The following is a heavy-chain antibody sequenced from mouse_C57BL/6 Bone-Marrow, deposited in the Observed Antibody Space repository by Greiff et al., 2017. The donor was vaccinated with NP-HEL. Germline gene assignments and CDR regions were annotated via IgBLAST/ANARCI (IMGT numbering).Heavy chain of an antibody. J-gene: IGHJ4*01. CDR2: ISNGGGST. V-gene: IGHV5-12*01. CDR1: GFTFSDYY. Sequence: EVQLVESGGGLVQPGGSLKLSCAASGFTFSDYYMYWVRQTPEKRLEWVAYISNGGGSTYYPDTVKGRFTISRDNAKNTLYLQMSRLKSEDTAMYYCARQRGWGYAMDYWGQGTSVTVSS. D-gene: IGHD3-3*01. CDR3: ARQRGWGYAMDY.